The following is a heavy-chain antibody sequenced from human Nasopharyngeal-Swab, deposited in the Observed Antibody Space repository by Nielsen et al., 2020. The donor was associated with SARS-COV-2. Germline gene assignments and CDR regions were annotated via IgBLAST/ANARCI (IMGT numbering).Heavy chain of an antibody. J-gene: IGHJ5*02. CDR1: GFTFNDVG. Sequence: GESLKISCVASGFTFNDVGMHWVRQAPGKGLEWVGRIKSKVDGGRTDYAAPVKDRFIISSDDSNNMLYVQMNSLRTEDTAVYYCSTNKYRSGDDRWGQGTLVTVSS. D-gene: IGHD3-3*01. V-gene: IGHV3-15*01. CDR2: IKSKVDGGRT. CDR3: STNKYRSGDDR.